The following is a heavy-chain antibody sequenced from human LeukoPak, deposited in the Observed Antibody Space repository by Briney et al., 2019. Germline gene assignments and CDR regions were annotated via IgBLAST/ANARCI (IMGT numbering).Heavy chain of an antibody. CDR3: ARGGSYLDH. Sequence: ASVKVSCKASGYTFTSYDINWVRQATGQGLEWMGWISAYNGNTNYAQNLQGRVTMTTDTSTGTAYMELRSLRSDDTAVFYCARGGSYLDHWGQGTLVTVSS. V-gene: IGHV1-18*01. D-gene: IGHD1-26*01. J-gene: IGHJ4*02. CDR1: GYTFTSYD. CDR2: ISAYNGNT.